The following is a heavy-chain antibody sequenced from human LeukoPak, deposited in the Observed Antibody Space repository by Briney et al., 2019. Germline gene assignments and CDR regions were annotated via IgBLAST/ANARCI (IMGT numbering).Heavy chain of an antibody. V-gene: IGHV3-21*01. Sequence: GGSLRLSCAASGFTFSSYSMNWVRQAPGKGLEWVSSISSSSSYIYYADSVKGRFTISRDNAKNSLYLQMNSLRAEDTAVYCCARVGVRYSSGGTFDYWGQGTLVTVSS. D-gene: IGHD6-19*01. CDR3: ARVGVRYSSGGTFDY. CDR2: ISSSSSYI. J-gene: IGHJ4*02. CDR1: GFTFSSYS.